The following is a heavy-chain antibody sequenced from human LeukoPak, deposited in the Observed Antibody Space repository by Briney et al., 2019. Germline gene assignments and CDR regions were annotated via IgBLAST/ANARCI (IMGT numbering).Heavy chain of an antibody. CDR3: ASRNRLLGEQEYFDY. Sequence: SETLSLTCTVSGASISDYYWSWIRQPPGKGLEWIGYIYYIGNTNNNPSLKSRVTISIDSSKNQFSLQLSSVTAADTAIYYCASRNRLLGEQEYFDYWGQGTLVTVSS. J-gene: IGHJ4*02. CDR1: GASISDYY. D-gene: IGHD3-16*01. V-gene: IGHV4-59*08. CDR2: IYYIGNT.